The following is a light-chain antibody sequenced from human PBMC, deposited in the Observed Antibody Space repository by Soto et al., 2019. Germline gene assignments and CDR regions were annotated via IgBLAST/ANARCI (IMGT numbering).Light chain of an antibody. Sequence: DSQMTQSPSSLSASVGDRVTITCQASQDISPYLNWYQQKPGKAPKLLIYDAYNLETGVQSRFSGSGSGTDFTFTISSLHPEDIATYYCQQYDNLPLTFGGGTKVEIK. CDR2: DAY. V-gene: IGKV1-33*01. CDR1: QDISPY. CDR3: QQYDNLPLT. J-gene: IGKJ4*01.